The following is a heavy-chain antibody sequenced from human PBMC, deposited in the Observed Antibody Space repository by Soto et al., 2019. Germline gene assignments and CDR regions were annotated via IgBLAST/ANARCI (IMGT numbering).Heavy chain of an antibody. CDR3: ARDLNSYDSII. Sequence: QVQLVESGGGVVQPGRSLRLSCAASGFTFSSYGMHWVRQAPGKGLEWVAVIWYDGSNKYYADSVKGRFTISRDNSKNTLYLQMNSLRAEDTAVYYCARDLNSYDSIIWGQGTMVTVSS. CDR2: IWYDGSNK. V-gene: IGHV3-33*01. J-gene: IGHJ3*02. CDR1: GFTFSSYG. D-gene: IGHD3-22*01.